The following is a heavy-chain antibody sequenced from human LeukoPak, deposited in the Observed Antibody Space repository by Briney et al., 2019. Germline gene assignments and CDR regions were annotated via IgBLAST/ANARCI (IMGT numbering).Heavy chain of an antibody. CDR2: ISGSGGIT. J-gene: IGHJ4*02. D-gene: IGHD3-16*02. V-gene: IGHV3-23*01. CDR3: AKGGSYRSQPYFDY. CDR1: GFTFSSCA. Sequence: GGSLRLSCAASGFTFSSCAMNWVRQAPGKGLEWVSGISGSGGITHYADSVRGRFTISRDNSKNTVYLQMNSLRAEDTAVYYCAKGGSYRSQPYFDYWGQGTPVTVSS.